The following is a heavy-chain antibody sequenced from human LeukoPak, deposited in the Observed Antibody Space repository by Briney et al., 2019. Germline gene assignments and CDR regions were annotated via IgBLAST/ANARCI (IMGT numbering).Heavy chain of an antibody. CDR2: INPNSGGT. CDR1: GYTFTGYY. V-gene: IGHV1-2*02. Sequence: ASVKVSCKASGYTFTGYYMHWVRQAPGHGLEWMGWINPNSGGTNYAQKFQSRVTMTRDTSISTAYMELSRLRSDDTAVYYCARASSDIVVVVALDYWGQGTLVTVSS. J-gene: IGHJ4*02. D-gene: IGHD2-15*01. CDR3: ARASSDIVVVVALDY.